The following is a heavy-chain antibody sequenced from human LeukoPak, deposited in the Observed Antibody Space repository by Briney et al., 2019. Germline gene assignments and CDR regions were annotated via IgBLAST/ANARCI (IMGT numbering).Heavy chain of an antibody. CDR1: GGSISSSSYY. CDR3: ARHGGYCTNGVCVEAAEYFQH. Sequence: SETLSLTCTVSGGSISSSSYYWGWIRQPPGKGLEWIGSIYYSGSTYYNPSLKSRVTISVDTSKNQFSLKLSSVTAADTAVYYCARHGGYCTNGVCVEAAEYFQHWGQGTLVTVSS. V-gene: IGHV4-39*01. D-gene: IGHD2-8*01. J-gene: IGHJ1*01. CDR2: IYYSGST.